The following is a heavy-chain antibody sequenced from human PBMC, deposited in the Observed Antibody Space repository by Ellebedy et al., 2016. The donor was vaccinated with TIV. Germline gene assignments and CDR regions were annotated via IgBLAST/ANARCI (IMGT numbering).Heavy chain of an antibody. D-gene: IGHD6-6*01. CDR1: GYSFTSYW. CDR3: ARRAYSSLLNWYFDL. V-gene: IGHV5-51*01. CDR2: IYPGDSDT. J-gene: IGHJ2*01. Sequence: GGSLRLSCKGSGYSFTSYWIGWVRQMPGKGLEWMGIIYPGDSDTRYSPSFQGQVTISADKSISTAYLQWSSLKASDTAMYYCARRAYSSLLNWYFDLWGRGTLVTVSS.